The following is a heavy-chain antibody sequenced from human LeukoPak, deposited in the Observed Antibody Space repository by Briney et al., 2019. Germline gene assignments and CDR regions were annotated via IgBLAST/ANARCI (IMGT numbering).Heavy chain of an antibody. V-gene: IGHV4-59*01. Sequence: SETLSLTCSVSGVSISYFYWSWLRQPPGKGLEWIGYISDSGITKNNPSLKSRVTISVDTSKKQFSLMMSSVTAADTAVYYCARESGRDYYDSSEFSDAAFDIWGQGKMVIVSS. J-gene: IGHJ3*02. CDR2: ISDSGIT. D-gene: IGHD3-22*01. CDR1: GVSISYFY. CDR3: ARESGRDYYDSSEFSDAAFDI.